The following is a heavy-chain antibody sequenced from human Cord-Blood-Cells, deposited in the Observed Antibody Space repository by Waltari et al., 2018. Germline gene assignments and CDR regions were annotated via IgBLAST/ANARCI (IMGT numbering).Heavy chain of an antibody. J-gene: IGHJ4*02. CDR1: FDDYA. CDR2: ISWNSGSI. V-gene: IGHV3-9*01. CDR3: ATEIKYSSSSGFDY. Sequence: FDDYAMHWVRQAPGKGLEWVSGISWNSGSIGYADSVKGRFTISRDNAKNSLYLQMNSLRAEDTALYYCATEIKYSSSSGFDYWGQGTLVTVSS. D-gene: IGHD6-6*01.